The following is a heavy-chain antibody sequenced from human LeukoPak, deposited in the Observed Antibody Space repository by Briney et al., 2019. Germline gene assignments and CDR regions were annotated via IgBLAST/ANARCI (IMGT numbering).Heavy chain of an antibody. Sequence: GESLKISCKGSGYSFTSYWIGWARQMPGKGLEWMGIIYPGDSDTRYSPSFQGQVTISADKSISTAYLQWSSLKASDIAMYYCARIAGLETYYYYGMDVWGQGTTVTVSS. CDR3: ARIAGLETYYYYGMDV. CDR2: IYPGDSDT. D-gene: IGHD3-3*01. J-gene: IGHJ6*02. V-gene: IGHV5-51*01. CDR1: GYSFTSYW.